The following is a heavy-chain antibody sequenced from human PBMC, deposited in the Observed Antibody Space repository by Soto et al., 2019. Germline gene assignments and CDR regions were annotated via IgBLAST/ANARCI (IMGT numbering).Heavy chain of an antibody. CDR2: IYYSGST. Sequence: SETLSLTCTVSGGSISSSSYYWGWIRQPPGKGLEWIGSIYYSGSTYYNPSLKSRVTISVDTSKNQFSLKLSSVTAADTAVYYCARHCPEITMIVVVIPYNWFDPWGQGTLVTVSS. V-gene: IGHV4-39*01. J-gene: IGHJ5*02. CDR1: GGSISSSSYY. CDR3: ARHCPEITMIVVVIPYNWFDP. D-gene: IGHD3-22*01.